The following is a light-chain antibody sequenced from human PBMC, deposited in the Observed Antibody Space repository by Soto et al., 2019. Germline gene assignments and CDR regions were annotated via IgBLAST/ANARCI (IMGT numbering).Light chain of an antibody. V-gene: IGKV3-15*01. CDR1: QSVSSN. J-gene: IGKJ1*01. Sequence: DIEMTQSPATLSVSPGERATFSCRASQSVSSNLAWYQQKPGQAPRLLIYGASTRATGIPARFSGSGSGTDFTLTISSLQSEDFAVYYCQQYNKWPRTFGQGTKVEIK. CDR2: GAS. CDR3: QQYNKWPRT.